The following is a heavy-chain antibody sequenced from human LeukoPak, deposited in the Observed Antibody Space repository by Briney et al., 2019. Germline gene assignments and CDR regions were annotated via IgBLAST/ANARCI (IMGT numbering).Heavy chain of an antibody. J-gene: IGHJ4*02. CDR3: AKGGNYAPLDY. D-gene: IGHD1-7*01. CDR1: GFSFTDSA. Sequence: PGGSLRLSCAASGFSFTDSAMTWVRQAPGKGLERVSAISTSGGDTIYTDSVKGRFTISRDNSKNTLYLQMNSLRAEDTAKYYCAKGGNYAPLDYWGQGTLVTVSS. V-gene: IGHV3-23*01. CDR2: ISTSGGDT.